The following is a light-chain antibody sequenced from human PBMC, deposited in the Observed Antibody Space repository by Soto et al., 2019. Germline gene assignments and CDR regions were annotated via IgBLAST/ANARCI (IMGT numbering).Light chain of an antibody. J-gene: IGKJ1*01. CDR2: GAS. CDR1: QDIRNS. V-gene: IGKV1-6*02. CDR3: LQDHNSPWT. Sequence: ATQMTQSPSSLSASVGDRVTITCRPSQDIRNSLGWYQQKPGRAPKLLIYGASSLQSGVPLRFSGRASGTYFTLTISSLQPEDSATYYCLQDHNSPWTFGQGTKVDIK.